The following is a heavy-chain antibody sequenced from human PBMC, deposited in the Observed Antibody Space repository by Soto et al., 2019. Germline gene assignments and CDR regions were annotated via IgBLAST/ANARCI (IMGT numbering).Heavy chain of an antibody. CDR3: AIRGYQYAFDI. V-gene: IGHV3-30*03. CDR1: GFSFSNYG. J-gene: IGHJ3*02. Sequence: QLVESGGDVVQPGRSLRLSCAASGFSFSNYGMHWVRQAPGKGLEWVAVISSDGGDKYYVDSVKGRFTISRDNSKNTLYLQMNSLRPEDTAMFYCAIRGYQYAFDIWGQGTMFTVSS. D-gene: IGHD2-2*01. CDR2: ISSDGGDK.